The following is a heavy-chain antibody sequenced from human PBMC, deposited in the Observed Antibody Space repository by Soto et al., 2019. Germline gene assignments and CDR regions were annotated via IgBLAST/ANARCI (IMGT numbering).Heavy chain of an antibody. CDR2: IDYSGNT. V-gene: IGHV4-30-4*01. J-gene: IGHJ6*02. CDR1: GDSITNSDYY. Sequence: SETLSLTCTVSGDSITNSDYYWNWIRQSPGKGLEWIASIDYSGNTYYNPSLKSRVVISADTSKNLFSLKLRSVTAADTALYFCARDGPYHYGFDLWGQGNTVTVSS. CDR3: ARDGPYHYGFDL.